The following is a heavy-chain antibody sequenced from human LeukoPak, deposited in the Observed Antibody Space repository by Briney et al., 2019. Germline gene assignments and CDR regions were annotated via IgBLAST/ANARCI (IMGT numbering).Heavy chain of an antibody. D-gene: IGHD4-23*01. CDR1: GYTFTGYY. CDR3: ARASTVVTPGNY. J-gene: IGHJ4*02. Sequence: ASVKVSCKASGYTFTGYYMHWVRQAPGQGLEWKGWINPNSGGTNYAQKFQGRVTMTRDTSISTAYMELSRLRSDDTAVYYCARASTVVTPGNYWGQGTLVTVSS. V-gene: IGHV1-2*02. CDR2: INPNSGGT.